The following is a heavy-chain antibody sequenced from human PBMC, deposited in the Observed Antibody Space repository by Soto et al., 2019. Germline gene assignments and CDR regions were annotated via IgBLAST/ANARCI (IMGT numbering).Heavy chain of an antibody. CDR1: GFTFSSYA. Sequence: EVQLLESGGGLVQPGGSLRLSCAASGFTFSSYAMNWVRQAPGKGLEWVSAITGSGGSTYYADSVKGRFTISRDNSKNTRYLQMNSLRAEDTAVDYCVRDGSGWYLKPLSPRDYWGQGSLVTVSS. V-gene: IGHV3-23*01. D-gene: IGHD6-19*01. CDR2: ITGSGGST. CDR3: VRDGSGWYLKPLSPRDY. J-gene: IGHJ4*02.